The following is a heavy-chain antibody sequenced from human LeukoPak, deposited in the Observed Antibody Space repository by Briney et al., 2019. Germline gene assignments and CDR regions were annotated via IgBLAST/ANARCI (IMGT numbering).Heavy chain of an antibody. CDR2: IYYSGPT. D-gene: IGHD6-6*01. J-gene: IGHJ5*02. CDR1: GGSINSINYY. CDR3: ARESIAALDVRWRFDP. Sequence: SETLSLTCTVSGGSINSINYYWGWIRQPPGKGLEWIGNIYYSGPTYYNPSLKSRVTISIDTSKNQFSLKLTSVTAADTAVYYCARESIAALDVRWRFDPWGQGTLVTVSS. V-gene: IGHV4-39*07.